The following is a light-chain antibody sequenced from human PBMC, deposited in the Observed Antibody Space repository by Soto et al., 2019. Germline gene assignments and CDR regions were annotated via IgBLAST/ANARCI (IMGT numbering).Light chain of an antibody. Sequence: QSVLTQPDSVSGSPGQSITISCIGTSSDIGAYNYASWYQQHPGKAPKLIIYDVSNRPSGVSNRFSGSKSGYTASLTISGLQAEDEADYYCSSYSSTITRVFGTGTKVHRP. CDR1: SSDIGAYNY. J-gene: IGLJ1*01. CDR3: SSYSSTITRV. V-gene: IGLV2-14*03. CDR2: DVS.